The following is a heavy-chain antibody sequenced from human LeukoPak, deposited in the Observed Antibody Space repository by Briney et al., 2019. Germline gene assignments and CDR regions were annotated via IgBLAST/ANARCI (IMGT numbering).Heavy chain of an antibody. J-gene: IGHJ4*02. D-gene: IGHD3-3*01. Sequence: GGYLSLYFAGSGCTLSRYYMMGLDPPPPKELDGVSSSSGSGGSTYYADTVKGRFTISRDNSKNTLYLQMNSLRAEDTAVYYCAKWIYYDFWSGYGLDYWGQGTLVTVSS. V-gene: IGHV3-23*01. CDR3: AKWIYYDFWSGYGLDY. CDR2: SSGSGGST. CDR1: GCTLSRYY.